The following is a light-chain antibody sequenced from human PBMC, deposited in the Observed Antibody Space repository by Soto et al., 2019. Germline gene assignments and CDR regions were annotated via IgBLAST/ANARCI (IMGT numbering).Light chain of an antibody. Sequence: EIVLTQSPATLSASPGGGATLSCRAAQSAATNFAWYQLKPGQAPRLLIYDISTRATGIPARFSGSGSGTEFTLTINSLQSEDSAVYYCQQHNQWPITFGQGTRLEIK. CDR2: DIS. V-gene: IGKV3D-15*01. CDR1: QSAATN. CDR3: QQHNQWPIT. J-gene: IGKJ5*01.